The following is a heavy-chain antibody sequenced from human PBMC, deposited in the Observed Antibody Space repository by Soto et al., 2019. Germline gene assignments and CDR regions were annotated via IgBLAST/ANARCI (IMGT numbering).Heavy chain of an antibody. Sequence: QVQLVQSGAEVKKPGASVKVSCKASGYTFTSYGISWVRQAPGQGLEWMGWISAYNGNTNYAQKLQGRVTMTTDTAKSTAYMELRSLRSDDTAVYYCARDLVGATVFVWYLDYWGQGTLVTVSS. CDR1: GYTFTSYG. CDR3: ARDLVGATVFVWYLDY. CDR2: ISAYNGNT. V-gene: IGHV1-18*01. D-gene: IGHD1-26*01. J-gene: IGHJ4*02.